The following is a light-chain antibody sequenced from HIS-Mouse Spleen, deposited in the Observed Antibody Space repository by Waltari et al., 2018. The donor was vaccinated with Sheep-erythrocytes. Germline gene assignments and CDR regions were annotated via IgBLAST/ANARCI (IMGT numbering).Light chain of an antibody. V-gene: IGKV3-11*01. J-gene: IGKJ2*01. CDR3: QQRSNWYT. CDR1: QSVSSY. Sequence: DIVLTQSPATLSLSPGERATLSCRTSQSVSSYLAWYQQKPGQAPRPLSYDASNRATGIPARFSGSGSETDFTLTISSREPEDFAVYYCQQRSNWYTCGQGTKLEIK. CDR2: DAS.